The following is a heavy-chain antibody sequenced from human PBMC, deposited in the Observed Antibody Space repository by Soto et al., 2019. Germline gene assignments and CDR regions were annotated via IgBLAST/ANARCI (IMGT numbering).Heavy chain of an antibody. V-gene: IGHV1-69*01. CDR3: ARVTSMVRGVIDNWFDP. D-gene: IGHD3-10*01. Sequence: QVPLVQSGAEVKKPGSSVTVSCKASGGTFSSYAIHWVRQAPGQGLEWMGGIIPMYGPAKYAQRFQGRVTITADESTPTVYMELTSLTSQDPAVYYYARVTSMVRGVIDNWFDPWGHGTLVTVSS. CDR2: IIPMYGPA. J-gene: IGHJ5*02. CDR1: GGTFSSYA.